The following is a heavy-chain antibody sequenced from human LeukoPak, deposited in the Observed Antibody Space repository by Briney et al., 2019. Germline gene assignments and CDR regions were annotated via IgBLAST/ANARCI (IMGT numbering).Heavy chain of an antibody. CDR1: GYTFTSYG. CDR2: MNPNSGNT. V-gene: IGHV1-8*02. D-gene: IGHD3-9*01. CDR3: ARGRRFDYSVGY. J-gene: IGHJ4*02. Sequence: GASVKVSCKASGYTFTSYGISWVRQATGQGLEWMGWMNPNSGNTGYAQKFQGRVTMTRNTSISTAYMELSSLRSEDTAVYYCARGRRFDYSVGYWGQGTLVTVSS.